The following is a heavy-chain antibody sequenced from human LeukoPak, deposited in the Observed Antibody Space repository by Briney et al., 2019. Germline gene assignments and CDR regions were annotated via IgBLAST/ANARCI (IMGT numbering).Heavy chain of an antibody. CDR3: ARDYYGSGSYFGWFDP. V-gene: IGHV3-30-3*01. D-gene: IGHD3-10*01. J-gene: IGHJ5*02. CDR1: GFTFTSYA. Sequence: PGRSLRLSCAASGFTFTSYAMHWVRQAPGKGLEWVAVISYDGSNKYYADSVKGRFTISRDNSENTLYLQMNSLRAEDTAVYYCARDYYGSGSYFGWFDPWGQGTLVTVSS. CDR2: ISYDGSNK.